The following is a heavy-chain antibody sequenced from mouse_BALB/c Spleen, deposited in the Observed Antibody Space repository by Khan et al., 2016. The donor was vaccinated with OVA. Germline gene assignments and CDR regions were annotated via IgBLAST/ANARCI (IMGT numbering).Heavy chain of an antibody. Sequence: VQLQQSGAELVRPGALVKLSCKGSGFNIKDYYMHWVKQRPEQGLEWIGWIDPGNGNTIYDPKLQGKANITADTSSNTAYLQLSSLESEDTAVYYCARSGYSAWFAYWGQGTLVTVSA. J-gene: IGHJ3*01. CDR3: ARSGYSAWFAY. CDR1: GFNIKDYY. D-gene: IGHD4-1*01. V-gene: IGHV14-1*02. CDR2: IDPGNGNT.